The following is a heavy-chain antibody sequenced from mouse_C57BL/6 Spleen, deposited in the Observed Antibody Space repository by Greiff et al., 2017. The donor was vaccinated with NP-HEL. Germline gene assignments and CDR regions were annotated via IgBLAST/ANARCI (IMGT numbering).Heavy chain of an antibody. CDR2: IYPGNSDT. CDR1: GYTFTSYW. V-gene: IGHV1-5*01. CDR3: TRDGYYPYWYFDV. Sequence: VQLKQSGTVLARPGASVKMSCKTSGYTFTSYWMHWVKQRPGQGLEWIGAIYPGNSDTSYNQKFKGKAKLTAVTSASTAYMELSSLTNEDSAVYYCTRDGYYPYWYFDVWGTGTTVTVSS. D-gene: IGHD2-3*01. J-gene: IGHJ1*03.